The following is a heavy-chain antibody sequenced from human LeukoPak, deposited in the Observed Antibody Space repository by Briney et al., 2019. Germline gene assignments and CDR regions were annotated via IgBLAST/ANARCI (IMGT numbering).Heavy chain of an antibody. Sequence: SETLSLTCTVSGGSINSNGYYWGWIRQPPGKGLECIGSIHYSGATHYNPSLKSRVTISLDTSKNQFSLRLTSVTAADTAVYYCARHEDYGRYDYWGQGTLVTVSS. CDR1: GGSINSNGYY. V-gene: IGHV4-39*01. CDR2: IHYSGAT. CDR3: ARHEDYGRYDY. D-gene: IGHD4-17*01. J-gene: IGHJ4*02.